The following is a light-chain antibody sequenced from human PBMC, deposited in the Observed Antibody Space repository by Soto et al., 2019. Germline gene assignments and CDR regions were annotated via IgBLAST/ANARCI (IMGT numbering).Light chain of an antibody. CDR1: QGINSY. V-gene: IGKV1-9*01. CDR3: QQLNNYPWT. J-gene: IGKJ1*01. CDR2: AAS. Sequence: DIQLTQSPSFLSASVGDRITITCRASQGINSYLAWYQQKPGKAPKLLIYAASTLQSGVPSRFSGSGFGIEFTLTISSLQPEDFATYYCQQLNNYPWTFGQGTKVEIK.